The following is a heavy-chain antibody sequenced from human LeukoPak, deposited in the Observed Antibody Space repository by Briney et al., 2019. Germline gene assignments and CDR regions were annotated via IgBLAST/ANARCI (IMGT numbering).Heavy chain of an antibody. CDR1: GYTFTSHG. V-gene: IGHV1-18*01. D-gene: IGHD6-13*01. CDR2: ISAYNGNT. J-gene: IGHJ4*02. Sequence: GASVKVSCKASGYTFTSHGISWVRQAPGQGLEWMGWISAYNGNTNYAQKLQGRVTVTTDTSTSTAYMEMRSLRSDDTAVYYCARGGVEQQLEKSKHDYFDYWGQGTLVTVSS. CDR3: ARGGVEQQLEKSKHDYFDY.